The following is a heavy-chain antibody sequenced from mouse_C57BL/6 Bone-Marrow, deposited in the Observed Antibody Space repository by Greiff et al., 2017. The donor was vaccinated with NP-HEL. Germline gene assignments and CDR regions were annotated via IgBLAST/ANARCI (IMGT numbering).Heavy chain of an antibody. J-gene: IGHJ2*01. CDR2: ISDGGSYT. V-gene: IGHV5-4*03. CDR1: GFTFSSYA. CDR3: ALRRWYYFDY. Sequence: EVQLVESGGGLVKPGGSLKLSCAASGFTFSSYAMSWVRQTPEKRLEWVATISDGGSYTYYPDNVKGRFTISRDNAKNNLYLQMSHLKSEDTAMYYCALRRWYYFDYWGQGTTLTVSS.